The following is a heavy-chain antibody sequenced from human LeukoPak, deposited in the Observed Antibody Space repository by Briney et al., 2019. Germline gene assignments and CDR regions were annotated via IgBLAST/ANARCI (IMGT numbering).Heavy chain of an antibody. CDR2: ISSSSSYT. D-gene: IGHD3-9*01. J-gene: IGHJ4*02. V-gene: IGHV3-11*06. CDR1: GFTFSDYY. Sequence: GGSLRLSCAASGFTFSDYYMSWIRQAPGKGLEWVSYISSSSSYTNYADSVKGRFTISRDNAKNSLYLQMNSLRAEDTAVYYCARSGAYDILTGYSLKLDYWGQGTLVTVSS. CDR3: ARSGAYDILTGYSLKLDY.